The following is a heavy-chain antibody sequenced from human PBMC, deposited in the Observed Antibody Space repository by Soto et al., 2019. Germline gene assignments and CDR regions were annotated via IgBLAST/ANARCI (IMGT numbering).Heavy chain of an antibody. Sequence: QVQLVQSGAEVKKPGSSVKVSCKASGGTFSSYTISWVRQAPGQGLEWMGRIIPILGIANYAQKFQGRVTITADKSTSTAYMELSSLRSEDTAVYYCARERYRGYYYYGMDVWGQGTTVTVSS. J-gene: IGHJ6*02. CDR2: IIPILGIA. CDR1: GGTFSSYT. V-gene: IGHV1-69*08. CDR3: ARERYRGYYYYGMDV. D-gene: IGHD1-1*01.